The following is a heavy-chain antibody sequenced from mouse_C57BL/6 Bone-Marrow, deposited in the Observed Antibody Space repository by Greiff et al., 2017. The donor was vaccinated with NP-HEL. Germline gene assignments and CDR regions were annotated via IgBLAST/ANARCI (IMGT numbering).Heavy chain of an antibody. CDR3: STSHYCSRFAY. CDR1: GFNIKDYY. V-gene: IGHV14-2*01. J-gene: IGHJ3*01. CDR2: IDPEDGAT. D-gene: IGHD1-1*01. Sequence: VQLQQSGAELVKPGASVKLSCTASGFNIKDYYMHWVKQRTGQGLEWIGRIDPEDGATKYAPKFQGKATITADTSSNTAYLQLSSLTSDETAVYYCSTSHYCSRFAYWGQGTLVTVSA.